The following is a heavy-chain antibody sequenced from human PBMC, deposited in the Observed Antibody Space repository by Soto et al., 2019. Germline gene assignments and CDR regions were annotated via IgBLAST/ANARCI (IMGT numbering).Heavy chain of an antibody. CDR3: ANIYSSSWWDNWFDP. J-gene: IGHJ5*02. Sequence: QLGGSLRLSCAASGFTFSSYAMSWVRQAPGKGLEWVSAISGSGGSTYYADSVKGRFTISRDNSKNTLYLQMNSLRAEDTAVYYCANIYSSSWWDNWFDPWGQGTLVTVSS. V-gene: IGHV3-23*01. CDR2: ISGSGGST. CDR1: GFTFSSYA. D-gene: IGHD6-13*01.